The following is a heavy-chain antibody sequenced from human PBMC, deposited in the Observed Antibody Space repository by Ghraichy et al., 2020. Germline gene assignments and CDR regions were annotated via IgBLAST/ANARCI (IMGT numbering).Heavy chain of an antibody. Sequence: GESLNISCAASGFTFSSYSMNWVRQAPGKGLEWVSSISSSSSYIYYADSVKGRFTISRDNAKNSLYLQMNSLRAEDTAVYYCARDRGVVVPAAFDYWGQGTLVTVSS. CDR2: ISSSSSYI. CDR1: GFTFSSYS. D-gene: IGHD2-2*01. V-gene: IGHV3-21*01. J-gene: IGHJ4*02. CDR3: ARDRGVVVPAAFDY.